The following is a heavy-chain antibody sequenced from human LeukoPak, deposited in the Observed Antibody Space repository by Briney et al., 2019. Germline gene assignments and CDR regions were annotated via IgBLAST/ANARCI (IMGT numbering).Heavy chain of an antibody. J-gene: IGHJ4*02. CDR1: GCTFTGYD. D-gene: IGHD6-13*01. Sequence: ASVKVSCKPSGCTFTGYDIHLVRQAPGQGLEWMGRINPNTGGTDYAQKFQGRVTMTRDTSITTAYMELSRLTSDDTAMYYCWEIAPSIAAAGDCFGYWGQGTLVTVSS. CDR2: INPNTGGT. V-gene: IGHV1-2*06. CDR3: WEIAPSIAAAGDCFGY.